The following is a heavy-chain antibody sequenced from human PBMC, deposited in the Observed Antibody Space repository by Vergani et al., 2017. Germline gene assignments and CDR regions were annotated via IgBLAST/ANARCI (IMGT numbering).Heavy chain of an antibody. Sequence: QVQLQQWGAGLLKPSETLSLTCAVYGGSFSGYYWSWIRQPPGKGLEWIGEINHSGSTNYNPSLKSRVTISVDTSKNQFSLKLSSVTAADTAVYYCARGELPHSALKNYWGQGTLVTVSS. V-gene: IGHV4-34*01. J-gene: IGHJ4*02. D-gene: IGHD3-10*01. CDR1: GGSFSGYY. CDR3: ARGELPHSALKNY. CDR2: INHSGST.